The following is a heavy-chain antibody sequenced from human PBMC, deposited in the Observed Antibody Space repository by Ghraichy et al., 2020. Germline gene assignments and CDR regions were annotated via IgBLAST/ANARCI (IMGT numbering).Heavy chain of an antibody. CDR2: ISGSGGST. V-gene: IGHV3-23*01. D-gene: IGHD6-13*01. J-gene: IGHJ4*02. Sequence: GGSLRLSCAASGFTFSSYAMSWVRQAPGKGLEWVSAISGSGGSTYYADSVKGRFTISRDNSKNTLYLQMNSLRAEDTAVYYCAARIAAAGGFDYWGQGTLVTVSS. CDR1: GFTFSSYA. CDR3: AARIAAAGGFDY.